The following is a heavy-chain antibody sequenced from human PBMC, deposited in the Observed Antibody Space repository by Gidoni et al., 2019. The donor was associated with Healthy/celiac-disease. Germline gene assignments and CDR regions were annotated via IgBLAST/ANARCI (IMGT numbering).Heavy chain of an antibody. CDR3: AREIWEWRPQGSCGMDV. Sequence: QVQLQESGPGLVKPSETLALTCTVSGGSISSYYWSWIRQPAGKGLEWIGRIYPSGSTNYHPSLKSRVTMSVDTSKNQFSLKLSSVTATDTAVYYCAREIWEWRPQGSCGMDVWGQGTTVTVSS. CDR1: GGSISSYY. V-gene: IGHV4-4*07. CDR2: IYPSGST. D-gene: IGHD3-3*01. J-gene: IGHJ6*02.